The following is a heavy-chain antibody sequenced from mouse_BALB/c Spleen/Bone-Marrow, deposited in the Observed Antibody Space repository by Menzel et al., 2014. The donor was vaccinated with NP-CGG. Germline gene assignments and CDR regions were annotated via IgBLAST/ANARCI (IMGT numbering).Heavy chain of an antibody. CDR1: GYTFTNHH. Sequence: EVHLVESGAELVRPGASVKISCKAFGYTFTNHHINWVKQRPGQGLDWIGYINPYNDYTNYNQKFKGKATLTVDKSSSTAYMELSSLTSEGSAVHYCASTSYGNYYFDYWGQGTTLTVSS. CDR3: ASTSYGNYYFDY. V-gene: IGHV1S45*01. CDR2: INPYNDYT. J-gene: IGHJ2*01. D-gene: IGHD2-10*02.